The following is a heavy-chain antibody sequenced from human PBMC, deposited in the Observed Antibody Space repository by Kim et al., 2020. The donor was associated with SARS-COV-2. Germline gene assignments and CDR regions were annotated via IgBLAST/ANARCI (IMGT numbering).Heavy chain of an antibody. J-gene: IGHJ1*01. Sequence: SETLSLSCTVSGGSISSSSYYWGWIRQPPGQGLEWLGSIYYSGSTYYNPSLNSRVTINVDTTKNQFSLKLGSVTAAGTGVYYCARHSRVVVVQAAILAGGEDTLDTLSS. V-gene: IGHV4-39*01. CDR3: ARHSRVVVVQAAILA. D-gene: IGHD2-2*01. CDR2: IYYSGST. CDR1: GGSISSSSYY.